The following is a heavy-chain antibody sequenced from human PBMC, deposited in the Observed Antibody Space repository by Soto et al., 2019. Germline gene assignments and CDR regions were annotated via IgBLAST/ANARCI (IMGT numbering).Heavy chain of an antibody. CDR3: ANGKYDFWSGYYGYFDS. V-gene: IGHV4-34*01. Sequence: SETLSLTCAVYGGSFSGYYWSWIRQPPGKGLEWIGEINHSGSTNYNPSLKSRVTISVDTSKNQFSLKLSSVTAADTAVYYCANGKYDFWSGYYGYFDSWGQGTPDTVSS. CDR2: INHSGST. CDR1: GGSFSGYY. D-gene: IGHD3-3*01. J-gene: IGHJ4*02.